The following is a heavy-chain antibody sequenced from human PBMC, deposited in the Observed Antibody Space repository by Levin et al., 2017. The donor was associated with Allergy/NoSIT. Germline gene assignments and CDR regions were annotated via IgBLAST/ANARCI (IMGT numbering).Heavy chain of an antibody. V-gene: IGHV3-15*01. Sequence: PGGSLRLSCAASGFTFSNAWMSWVRQAPGKGLEWVGRIKSKTDGGTTDYAAPVKGRFTISRDDSKNTLYLQMNSLKTEDTAVYYCTTPPLNWNDAMWWDLPEYFQHWGQGTLVTVSS. D-gene: IGHD1-1*01. CDR3: TTPPLNWNDAMWWDLPEYFQH. CDR1: GFTFSNAW. J-gene: IGHJ1*01. CDR2: IKSKTDGGTT.